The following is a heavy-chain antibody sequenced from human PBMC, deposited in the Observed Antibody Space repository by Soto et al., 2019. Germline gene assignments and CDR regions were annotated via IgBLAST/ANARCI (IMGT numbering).Heavy chain of an antibody. CDR2: ISNDGTTK. V-gene: IGHV3-30*18. J-gene: IGHJ6*02. D-gene: IGHD3-3*01. CDR3: ANGGEVDREDYYYYGLDD. Sequence: GGSLRLSCGASGFIFNKYGMHWVRQAPGKGLEWVAFISNDGTTKYYGDCVKGRFTISRDNSKNMQYLQMHSLRGEDTAVYYCANGGEVDREDYYYYGLDDWGQGTTVTVSS. CDR1: GFIFNKYG.